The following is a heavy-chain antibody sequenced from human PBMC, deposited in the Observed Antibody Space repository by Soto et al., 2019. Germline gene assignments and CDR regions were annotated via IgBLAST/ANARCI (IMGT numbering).Heavy chain of an antibody. CDR2: IYTGGST. CDR1: GFSVSSNY. V-gene: IGHV3-53*01. CDR3: ARSINLPDWFYP. Sequence: EVQLVESGGGLIQPGGSLRLSCAASGFSVSSNYMSWVLQAPGKGLEWVSVIYTGGSTYYADSVKGRFTISRDNYKNTLYLQMNSLRVEDAAVYYCARSINLPDWFYPWGHGILVPVSP. D-gene: IGHD1-1*01. J-gene: IGHJ5*02.